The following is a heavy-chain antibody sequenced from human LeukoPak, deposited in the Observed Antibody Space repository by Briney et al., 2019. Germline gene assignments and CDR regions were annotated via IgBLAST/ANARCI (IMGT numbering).Heavy chain of an antibody. Sequence: ASVKVSCKASGYTFTDYYMHCVQQAPGKGLEWMGRVDPADGEAAYAEKFQGRVTITADPSISTAYMELSRLRSDDTAVYYCARAGARSPGPGGVHYWGQGTLVTVSS. V-gene: IGHV1-69-2*01. CDR3: ARAGARSPGPGGVHY. CDR1: GYTFTDYY. D-gene: IGHD3-16*01. J-gene: IGHJ4*02. CDR2: VDPADGEA.